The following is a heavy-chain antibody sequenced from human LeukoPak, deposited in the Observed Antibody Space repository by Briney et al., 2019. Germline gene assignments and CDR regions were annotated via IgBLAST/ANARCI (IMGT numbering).Heavy chain of an antibody. D-gene: IGHD6-13*01. Sequence: SETLSLTCTVSGGSISSYYWSWIRQPPGKGLEWIGYIYYSGSTNYNPSLKSRVTISVDTSKNQFSLKLSSVTAADTAVYYCVSTSYSSSWYSVRYWGQGTLVTVSS. V-gene: IGHV4-59*08. CDR3: VSTSYSSSWYSVRY. J-gene: IGHJ4*02. CDR2: IYYSGST. CDR1: GGSISSYY.